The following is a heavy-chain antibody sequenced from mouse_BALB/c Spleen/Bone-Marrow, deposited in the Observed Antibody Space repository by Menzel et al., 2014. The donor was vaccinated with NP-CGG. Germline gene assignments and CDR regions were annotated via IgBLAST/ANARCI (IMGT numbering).Heavy chain of an antibody. J-gene: IGHJ3*01. V-gene: IGHV4-1*02. Sequence: DVKLVESGGGLVQPGGSLKLSCAASGFDFSSYWMSWVRQAPGKGLQWIGEINPESNTINYTPSLKDKFIISRDNAKNTLYLQMSKVRSEDTALYCCARLGYYGWFAYWGQGTLVTVSA. CDR3: ARLGYYGWFAY. CDR1: GFDFSSYW. D-gene: IGHD2-3*01. CDR2: INPESNTI.